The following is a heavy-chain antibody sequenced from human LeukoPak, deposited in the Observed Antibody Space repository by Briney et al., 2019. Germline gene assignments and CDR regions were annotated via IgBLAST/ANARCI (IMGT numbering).Heavy chain of an antibody. CDR1: GGTFSSYA. CDR2: IIPTLGIA. Sequence: GASVKVSCKASGGTFSSYAISWVRQAPGQGLEWMGRIIPTLGIANYAQKFQGRVTITADKSTSTAYMELSSLRSEDTAVYYCATYGPNFDYWGQGTLVTVSS. CDR3: ATYGPNFDY. V-gene: IGHV1-69*04. D-gene: IGHD4-17*01. J-gene: IGHJ4*02.